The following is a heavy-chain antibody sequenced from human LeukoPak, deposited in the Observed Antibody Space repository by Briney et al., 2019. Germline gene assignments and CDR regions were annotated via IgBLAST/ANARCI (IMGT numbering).Heavy chain of an antibody. J-gene: IGHJ4*02. Sequence: SVKVSCKASGYTFTGYYMHWVRQAPGQGLEWMGGIIPIFGTANYAQKFQGRVTITADESTSTAYMELSSLRSEDTAVYYCAREEGSGWFFWGQGTLVTVSA. CDR3: AREEGSGWFF. D-gene: IGHD6-19*01. CDR1: GYTFTGYY. CDR2: IIPIFGTA. V-gene: IGHV1-69*13.